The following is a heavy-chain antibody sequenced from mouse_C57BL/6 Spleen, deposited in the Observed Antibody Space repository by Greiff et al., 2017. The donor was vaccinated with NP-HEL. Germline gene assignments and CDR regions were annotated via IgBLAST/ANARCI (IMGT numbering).Heavy chain of an antibody. CDR2: INPNNGGT. CDR1: GYTFTDYY. CDR3: ARDGAMDD. V-gene: IGHV1-26*01. J-gene: IGHJ4*01. Sequence: VQLQQSGPELVKPGASVKISCKASGYTFTDYYMNWVKQSHGKSLEWIGDINPNNGGTSYNQKFKGKATLTVDKSSSTAYMELRSLTSEDSAVYYCARDGAMDDWGQGTSVTVSS.